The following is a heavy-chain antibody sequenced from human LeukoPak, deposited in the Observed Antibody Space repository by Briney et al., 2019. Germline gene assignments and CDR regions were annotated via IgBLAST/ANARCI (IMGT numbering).Heavy chain of an antibody. CDR2: ISHIGRT. D-gene: IGHD2-2*01. CDR1: GESFSDYY. V-gene: IGHV4-34*01. J-gene: IGHJ6*02. CDR3: ARDGIVVVPAAPEFYYYYYGMDV. Sequence: PSETLSLTCGVYGESFSDYYWNWIRQLPGKGLEWIGEISHIGRTTYNPSLKSRVTISVDTSKNQFSLKLSSVTAADTAVYYCARDGIVVVPAAPEFYYYYYGMDVWGQGTTVTVSS.